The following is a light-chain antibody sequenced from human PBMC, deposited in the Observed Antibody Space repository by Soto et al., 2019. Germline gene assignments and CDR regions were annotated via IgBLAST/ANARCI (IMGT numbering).Light chain of an antibody. Sequence: VLTQSPGTLSLSPGERATLYCRASQSVGSGYLAWFQQKAGQTPRLLFYGTSHRPPYIPDRFSASGSGTDFSLTISNVEPDDFAVYYCQHYGTSPPDTFGKGTRLEIK. J-gene: IGKJ2*01. CDR2: GTS. CDR3: QHYGTSPPDT. CDR1: QSVGSGY. V-gene: IGKV3-20*01.